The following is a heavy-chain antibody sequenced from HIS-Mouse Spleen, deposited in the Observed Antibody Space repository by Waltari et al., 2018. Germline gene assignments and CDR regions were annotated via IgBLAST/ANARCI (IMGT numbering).Heavy chain of an antibody. CDR3: ARGGIAARPKAFDI. Sequence: CAASGFTFSSYAMHWVRQAPGKGLEWVAVISYDGSNKYYADSVKGRFTISRDNSKNTLYLQMNSLRAEDTAVYYCARGGIAARPKAFDIWGQGTMVTVSS. CDR1: GFTFSSYA. J-gene: IGHJ3*02. CDR2: ISYDGSNK. D-gene: IGHD6-6*01. V-gene: IGHV3-30*04.